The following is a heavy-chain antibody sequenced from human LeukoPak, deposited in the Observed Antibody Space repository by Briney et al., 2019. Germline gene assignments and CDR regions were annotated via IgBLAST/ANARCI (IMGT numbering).Heavy chain of an antibody. J-gene: IGHJ4*02. V-gene: IGHV4-61*02. D-gene: IGHD2-2*01. CDR1: GGSISSGSYY. CDR2: TYTSGST. Sequence: SQTLSLTCTVSGGSISSGSYYWSWIRQPAGKGLEWIGRTYTSGSTNYNPSLKSRVTISVDTSKNQFSLKLSSVTAADTAVYYCARATSHRIYFDYWGQGTLVTVSS. CDR3: ARATSHRIYFDY.